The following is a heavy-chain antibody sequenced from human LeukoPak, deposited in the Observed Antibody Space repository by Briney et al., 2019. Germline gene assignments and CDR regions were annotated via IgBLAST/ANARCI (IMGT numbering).Heavy chain of an antibody. J-gene: IGHJ6*03. CDR1: GGSISSGDYY. D-gene: IGHD2-2*01. CDR2: IYYSGST. V-gene: IGHV4-30-4*08. CDR3: ARGIAVVPAASQHYYYYYMDV. Sequence: SQTLSLTCTVSGGSISSGDYYWSWIRQPPGKGLEWIGYIYYSGSTYYNPSLKSRVTISVDTSKNQFSLKLSSVTAADTAVYYCARGIAVVPAASQHYYYYYMDVWGKGTTVTVSS.